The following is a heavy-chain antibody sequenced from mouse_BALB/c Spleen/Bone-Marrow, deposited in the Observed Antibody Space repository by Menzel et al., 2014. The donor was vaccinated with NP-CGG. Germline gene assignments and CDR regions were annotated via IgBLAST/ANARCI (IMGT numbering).Heavy chain of an antibody. CDR2: ISDGGNYT. CDR1: GFTFSDYF. D-gene: IGHD2-14*01. V-gene: IGHV5-4*02. J-gene: IGHJ3*01. CDR3: ARDGDYRYAWFAF. Sequence: EVMLVESGGALVKPGGSLKLSCAASGFTFSDYFMYWVRQTPEKRLKWVATISDGGNYTCYPDSVKGRFTISRDNAKNNLHLQMNSLKSEDTAKYFCARDGDYRYAWFAFWGQGTLVTVSA.